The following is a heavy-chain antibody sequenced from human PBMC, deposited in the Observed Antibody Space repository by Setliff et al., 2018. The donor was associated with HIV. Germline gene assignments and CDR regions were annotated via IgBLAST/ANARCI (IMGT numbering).Heavy chain of an antibody. CDR2: VDPSGGST. V-gene: IGHV1-46*01. J-gene: IGHJ6*02. Sequence: ASVKVSCKASGYIFTSYYMHWLRQVPGQGLEWMGIVDPSGGSTHYAQKFEGRVTMTRDTSTSTFHMERSSLTSDDRAIYYCARDARAVTSLMVVVSLKNGMDVWGQGTTVTVSS. D-gene: IGHD3-22*01. CDR3: ARDARAVTSLMVVVSLKNGMDV. CDR1: GYIFTSYY.